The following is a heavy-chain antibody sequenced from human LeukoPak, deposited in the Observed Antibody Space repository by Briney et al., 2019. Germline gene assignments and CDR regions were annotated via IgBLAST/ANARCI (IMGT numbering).Heavy chain of an antibody. Sequence: PGGSLRLSCAASGFSFSTSPMSWVRQPPGKGLEWVSAMNNGPGATFYRDSVRGRFNISRDDSKSTLYLQMNSLRAEDTGTYYCAKTHYDLLDVWGQGTTVTVSS. CDR2: MNNGPGAT. CDR1: GFSFSTSP. CDR3: AKTHYDLLDV. J-gene: IGHJ6*02. V-gene: IGHV3-23*01. D-gene: IGHD5-12*01.